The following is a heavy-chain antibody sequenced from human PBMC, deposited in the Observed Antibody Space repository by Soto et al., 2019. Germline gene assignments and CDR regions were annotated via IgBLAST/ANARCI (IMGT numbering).Heavy chain of an antibody. V-gene: IGHV3-30*18. Sequence: QVQLVESGGGVVQPGTSLRLSCVASGFTFNSYGRHWVRQAPGKGLEWVAVISYDGSNKDYADSVKGRFTISRDNSKNTLYLQMNSLRAEDTAVYYCAKGTTVTTPPFDYWGQGILVSVSS. J-gene: IGHJ4*02. CDR3: AKGTTVTTPPFDY. CDR1: GFTFNSYG. CDR2: ISYDGSNK. D-gene: IGHD4-17*01.